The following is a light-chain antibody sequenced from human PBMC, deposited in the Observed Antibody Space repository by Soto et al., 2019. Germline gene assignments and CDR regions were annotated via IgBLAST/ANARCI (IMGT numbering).Light chain of an antibody. V-gene: IGKV1-12*01. CDR1: QSISSW. Sequence: DIPRTRSPSSVSASLGSRPTITDGATQSISSWLAWYQQRSGKDSKLLIYAASSLQTWVASRFSGSGSGTDFTLTISSLQTEEFATYYCQQDNSIPPTFGQGTKVDIK. CDR2: AAS. CDR3: QQDNSIPPT. J-gene: IGKJ1*01.